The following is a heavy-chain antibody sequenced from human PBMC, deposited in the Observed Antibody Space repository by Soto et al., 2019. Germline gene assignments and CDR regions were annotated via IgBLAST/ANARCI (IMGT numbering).Heavy chain of an antibody. V-gene: IGHV1-69*12. Sequence: QVQLVQSGAEVKKPGSSVRVSCKASGDTFSSYAINWVRQAPGQGLEWMGGIIPIFGTANYAQKFQGRVTITADESTSTAYMELSSLRSEDTAVYYCARDLSPYSSGWYSPAYWGQGTLVTVSS. CDR1: GDTFSSYA. CDR2: IIPIFGTA. J-gene: IGHJ4*02. CDR3: ARDLSPYSSGWYSPAY. D-gene: IGHD6-19*01.